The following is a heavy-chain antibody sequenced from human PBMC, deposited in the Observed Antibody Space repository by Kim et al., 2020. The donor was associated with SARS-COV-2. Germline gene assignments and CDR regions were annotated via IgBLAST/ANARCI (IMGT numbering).Heavy chain of an antibody. CDR3: ARASLSNSFDS. V-gene: IGHV3-48*03. J-gene: IGHJ5*01. Sequence: YYADPVQGRFTISRDSAKNSLFLQMNSLRREDTAIYYCARASLSNSFDSWGQGTLVTVSP.